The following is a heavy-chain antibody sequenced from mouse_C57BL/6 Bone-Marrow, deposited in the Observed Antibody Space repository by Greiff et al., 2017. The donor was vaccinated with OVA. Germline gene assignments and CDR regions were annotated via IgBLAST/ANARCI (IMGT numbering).Heavy chain of an antibody. CDR2: ISSGGSYT. J-gene: IGHJ2*01. CDR1: GFTFSSYG. D-gene: IGHD3-3*01. V-gene: IGHV5-6*01. Sequence: EVKLQESGGDLVKPGGSLKLSCAASGFTFSSYGMSWVRQTPDKRLEWVATISSGGSYTYYPDSVKGRFTISRDNAKNTLYLQMSSLKSEDTAMYYCARPRGRHYFDYWGQGTTLTVSS. CDR3: ARPRGRHYFDY.